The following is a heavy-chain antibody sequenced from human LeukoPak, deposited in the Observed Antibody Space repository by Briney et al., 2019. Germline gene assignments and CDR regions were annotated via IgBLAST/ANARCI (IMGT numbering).Heavy chain of an antibody. D-gene: IGHD3-22*01. Sequence: SQTLSLTCTVSGGSISSGGYYWSWIRQHPGKGLEWIGYIYYSGSTYYNPSLKSRVTISVDTSKNQFSLKLSSVTAADTAVYYCAREDSSGYLAAFDIWGQGTMVTVSS. J-gene: IGHJ3*02. V-gene: IGHV4-31*03. CDR2: IYYSGST. CDR1: GGSISSGGYY. CDR3: AREDSSGYLAAFDI.